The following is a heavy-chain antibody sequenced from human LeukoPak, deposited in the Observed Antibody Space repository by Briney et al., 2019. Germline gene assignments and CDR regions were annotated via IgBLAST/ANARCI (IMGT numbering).Heavy chain of an antibody. V-gene: IGHV4-30-2*01. J-gene: IGHJ4*02. Sequence: PSQTLSLTCAVSGGSISSGGYSWSWIRQPPGKGLEWIGYIYHSGSTYYNPSLKSRVTISLDRSKNQFSLKLSSVTAADTAVYYCAREVLTGYRYFDYWGQGTLVTVSS. CDR2: IYHSGST. CDR1: GGSISSGGYS. CDR3: AREVLTGYRYFDY. D-gene: IGHD3-9*01.